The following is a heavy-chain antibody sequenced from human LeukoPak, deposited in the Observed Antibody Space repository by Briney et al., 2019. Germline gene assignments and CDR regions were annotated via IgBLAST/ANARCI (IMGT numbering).Heavy chain of an antibody. Sequence: GGSLRLSCAASGFTFSRSGMHWVRQAPGKGLEWVAVLSYDGSNNYYADSVKGRFTISRDNSKNTLYLQMNSLRAEDTAVYYCAKDASTVTLHADYWGQGTLVTVSS. J-gene: IGHJ4*02. CDR2: LSYDGSNN. CDR3: AKDASTVTLHADY. CDR1: GFTFSRSG. V-gene: IGHV3-30*18. D-gene: IGHD4-17*01.